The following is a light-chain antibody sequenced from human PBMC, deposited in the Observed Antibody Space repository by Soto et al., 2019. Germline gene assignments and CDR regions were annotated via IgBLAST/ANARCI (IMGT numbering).Light chain of an antibody. CDR1: QSVTYN. CDR2: GAS. Sequence: ETTLTQSPATLSASPGERVTLSCRATQSVTYNLAWYQQNPGQAPRLLIYGASTRPAGVPARFSGRGSGTEFTLTITSLQSEDFAVYYCQQYNDWLWTFGQGTKVDIK. CDR3: QQYNDWLWT. V-gene: IGKV3-15*01. J-gene: IGKJ1*01.